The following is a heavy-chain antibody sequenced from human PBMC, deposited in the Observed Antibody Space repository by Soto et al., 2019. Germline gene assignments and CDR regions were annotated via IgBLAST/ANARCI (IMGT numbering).Heavy chain of an antibody. CDR3: TKWVDIVATNNYYYGMDV. D-gene: IGHD5-12*01. V-gene: IGHV3-73*02. CDR1: GFTFSGSA. Sequence: EVQLVESGGGLVQPGGSLKLSCAASGFTFSGSAMHWVRQASGKGLEWVGRIRSKANSYATAYAASVKGRFTISRDDSKNTAYLQMNSLKTEDTAVYYCTKWVDIVATNNYYYGMDVWGQGTTVTVSS. J-gene: IGHJ6*02. CDR2: IRSKANSYAT.